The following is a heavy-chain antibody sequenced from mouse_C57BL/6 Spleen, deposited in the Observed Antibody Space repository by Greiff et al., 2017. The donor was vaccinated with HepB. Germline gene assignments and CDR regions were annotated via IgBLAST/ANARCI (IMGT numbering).Heavy chain of an antibody. D-gene: IGHD1-1*02. V-gene: IGHV1-55*01. Sequence: VQLQQPGAELVKPGASVKMSCKASGYTFTSYWITWVKQRPGQGLEWIGDIYPGSGSTNYNEKFKSKATLTVDTSSSTAYMQLSSLTSEDSAVYYCARFWVGGFYAMDYWGQGTSVTVSS. CDR3: ARFWVGGFYAMDY. J-gene: IGHJ4*01. CDR1: GYTFTSYW. CDR2: IYPGSGST.